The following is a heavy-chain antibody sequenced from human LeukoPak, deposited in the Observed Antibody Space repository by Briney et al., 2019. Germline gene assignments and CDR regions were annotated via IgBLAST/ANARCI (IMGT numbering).Heavy chain of an antibody. D-gene: IGHD5-18*01. J-gene: IGHJ4*02. V-gene: IGHV4-34*01. CDR1: GGSFSGYY. CDR2: TNHSGST. Sequence: PSETLSLTCAVYGGSFSGYYWSWIRQPPGKGLEWIGETNHSGSTNYNPSLKSRVTISVDTSKNPFSLKLSSVTAADTAVYYCARAVYRIFDYWGQGALVTVSS. CDR3: ARAVYRIFDY.